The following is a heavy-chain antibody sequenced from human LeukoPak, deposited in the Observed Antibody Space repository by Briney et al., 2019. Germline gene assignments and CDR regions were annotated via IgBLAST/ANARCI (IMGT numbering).Heavy chain of an antibody. Sequence: GGSLRLSCAASGFTFSSYGMHWVRQAPGKGLEWVAFIRYDGSNKYYADSVKGRFTISRDNSKNTLYLQMNSLEAEDTAVYYCAKERDTAMVTIDYWGQGTLVTVSS. CDR2: IRYDGSNK. V-gene: IGHV3-30*02. D-gene: IGHD5-18*01. CDR1: GFTFSSYG. CDR3: AKERDTAMVTIDY. J-gene: IGHJ4*02.